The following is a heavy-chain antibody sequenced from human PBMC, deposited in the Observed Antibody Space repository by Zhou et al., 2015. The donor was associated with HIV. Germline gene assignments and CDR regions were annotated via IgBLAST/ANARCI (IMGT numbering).Heavy chain of an antibody. D-gene: IGHD3-22*01. J-gene: IGHJ4*02. CDR3: ARGGAWPYYYDSSGYYFDY. CDR2: IDTAIDT. CDR1: GFTFSDYY. V-gene: IGHV3-13*01. Sequence: VQLVESGGGLVKPGGSLRLSCVASGFTFSDYYMSWIRQAPGKGLEWVSAIDTAIDTYYLGSVKGRFTVSRENAKNSLYLQMNSLRAGDTAVYYCARGGAWPYYYDSSGYYFDYWGQGTLVTVSS.